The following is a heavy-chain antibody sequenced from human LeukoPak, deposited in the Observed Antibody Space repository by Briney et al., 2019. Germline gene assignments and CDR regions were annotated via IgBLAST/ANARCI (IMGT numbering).Heavy chain of an antibody. J-gene: IGHJ5*01. CDR1: GYTFSDHY. D-gene: IGHD2-2*01. Sequence: ASVKVSCKASGYTFSDHYIHWVRQAPGQGLEWMGRINPNIGGASYAQKFQGRVTMTTDTSITTAYMELSRLRSDDSAVYFCARDVVKVRAYMFWFDSWGQGNLVTVSS. V-gene: IGHV1-2*06. CDR2: INPNIGGA. CDR3: ARDVVKVRAYMFWFDS.